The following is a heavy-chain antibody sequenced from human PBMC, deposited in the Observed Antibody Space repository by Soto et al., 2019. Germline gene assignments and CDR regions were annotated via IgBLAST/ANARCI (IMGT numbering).Heavy chain of an antibody. CDR2: VGHSGAST. V-gene: IGHV3-23*01. CDR3: TKDNRGEGAIDF. CDR1: GFTFSNYA. D-gene: IGHD1-26*01. J-gene: IGHJ4*02. Sequence: EVQLLESGGGLEQPGGSLRLSCEASGFTFSNYAMNWVRQVPGKGLEWVATVGHSGASTYYADSVRGRFTISRDNSKKTLDLQMDRLRAEDTAIYYCTKDNRGEGAIDFWGQGSLVTVSS.